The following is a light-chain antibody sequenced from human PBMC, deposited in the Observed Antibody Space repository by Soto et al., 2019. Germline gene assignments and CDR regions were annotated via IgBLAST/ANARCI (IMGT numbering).Light chain of an antibody. V-gene: IGKV3-11*01. CDR3: QQRSNWPPS. J-gene: IGKJ4*01. Sequence: EIVLTQSPATLSLSPGERATLSCRASQSVSSYLAWYQQKPGQAPRLLIYDASNRATGIPARFSGSGSGTDFTLTISSLEPEDFAVYYCQQRSNWPPSFGGATMVEIK. CDR2: DAS. CDR1: QSVSSY.